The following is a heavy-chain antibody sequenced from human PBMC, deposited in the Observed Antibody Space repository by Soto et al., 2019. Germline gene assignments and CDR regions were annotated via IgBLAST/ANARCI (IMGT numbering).Heavy chain of an antibody. Sequence: EVQLLESGGGLVQPGGSLRLSCAASGFTFSSYVMSWVRQAPGKGLEWVSAISGSGGSTYYADSVKGRFTTSRDNSKNTLYLQVNSLRAEDRAVYYCAKAGVMVRVVWFYGMDVWGQGTTVTVSS. J-gene: IGHJ6*02. CDR3: AKAGVMVRVVWFYGMDV. CDR2: ISGSGGST. CDR1: GFTFSSYV. D-gene: IGHD3-10*01. V-gene: IGHV3-23*01.